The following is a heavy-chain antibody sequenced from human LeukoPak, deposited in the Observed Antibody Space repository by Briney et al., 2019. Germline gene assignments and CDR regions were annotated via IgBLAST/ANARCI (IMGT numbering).Heavy chain of an antibody. V-gene: IGHV3-30-3*01. D-gene: IGHD1-26*01. Sequence: GGSLRLSCAASGFTFSSYAMHWVRQAPGKGLEGVAVISYDGSNKYYADSVKGRFTISRDNSKNTLYLQMNSLRAEDTAVYYCAREWEQYYFDYWGQGTLVTVSS. J-gene: IGHJ4*02. CDR1: GFTFSSYA. CDR2: ISYDGSNK. CDR3: AREWEQYYFDY.